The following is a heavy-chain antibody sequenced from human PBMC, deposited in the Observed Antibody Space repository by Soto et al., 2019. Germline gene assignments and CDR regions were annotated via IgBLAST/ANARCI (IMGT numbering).Heavy chain of an antibody. CDR1: GFTFSSYS. CDR2: ISSSSSYI. V-gene: IGHV3-21*01. Sequence: GGSLRLSCAASGFTFSSYSMNWVRQAPGKGLEWVSSISSSSSYIYYADSVKGRFTISRDNAKNSLYLQMNSLRAEDTAVYYCARGYCSGGSCGGAPSWFDPWGQGTLVTVSS. D-gene: IGHD2-15*01. J-gene: IGHJ5*02. CDR3: ARGYCSGGSCGGAPSWFDP.